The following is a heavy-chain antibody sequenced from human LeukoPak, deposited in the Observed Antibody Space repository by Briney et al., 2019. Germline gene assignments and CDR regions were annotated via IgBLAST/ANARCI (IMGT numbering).Heavy chain of an antibody. D-gene: IGHD3-10*01. CDR3: ARGFTMVRGVIIRDY. CDR2: IKQDGSEK. CDR1: GFTFSSYW. V-gene: IGHV3-7*01. Sequence: GGSLGLSCAASGFTFSSYWMSWVRQAPGKGLEWVANIKQDGSEKYYVDSVKGRFTISRDNAKNPLYLQMNSLRAEDTAVYYCARGFTMVRGVIIRDYWGQGTLVTVSS. J-gene: IGHJ4*02.